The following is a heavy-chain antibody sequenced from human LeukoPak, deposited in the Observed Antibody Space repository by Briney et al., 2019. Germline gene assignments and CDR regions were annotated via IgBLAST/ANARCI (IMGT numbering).Heavy chain of an antibody. CDR3: ARDRVRQLPHPYYFDY. J-gene: IGHJ4*02. V-gene: IGHV3-30*04. Sequence: PGGSLRLYCAASGFTFSSYAMHWVRQAPGKGLEWVAVISYDGSNKYYADSVKGRFTISRDNSKNTLYLQMNSLRAEDTAVYYCARDRVRQLPHPYYFDYWGQGTLVTVSS. CDR1: GFTFSSYA. D-gene: IGHD2-2*01. CDR2: ISYDGSNK.